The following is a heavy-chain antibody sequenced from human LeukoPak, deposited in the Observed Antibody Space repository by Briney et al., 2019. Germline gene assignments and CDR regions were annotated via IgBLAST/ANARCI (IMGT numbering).Heavy chain of an antibody. V-gene: IGHV1-69*04. J-gene: IGHJ6*04. Sequence: GASVKVSCKASGGTFSSYAISWVRQAPGQGLEWMGRIIPILGIANYAQKFQGRVTITADKSTSTAYMELSSLRSEDTAVYYCARDYDILTGPHYYYYYGMDVWGKGTTVTVSS. D-gene: IGHD3-9*01. CDR1: GGTFSSYA. CDR2: IIPILGIA. CDR3: ARDYDILTGPHYYYYYGMDV.